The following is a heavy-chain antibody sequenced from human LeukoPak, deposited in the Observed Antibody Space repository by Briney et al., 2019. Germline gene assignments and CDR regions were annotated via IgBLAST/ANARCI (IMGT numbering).Heavy chain of an antibody. CDR2: ISGSGGST. CDR1: GFTFSSYA. Sequence: GGSLRLSCAASGFTFSSYAMSWVRQAPGKGLEWVSAISGSGGSTYYADSVKGRFTVSRDNSKNTLYLQMNSLRAEDTAVYYCASGPELLPGYFDYWGQGTLVTVSS. CDR3: ASGPELLPGYFDY. J-gene: IGHJ4*02. D-gene: IGHD1-26*01. V-gene: IGHV3-23*01.